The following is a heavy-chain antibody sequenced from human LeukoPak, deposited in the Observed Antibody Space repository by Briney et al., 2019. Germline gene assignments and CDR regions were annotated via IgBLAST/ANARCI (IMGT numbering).Heavy chain of an antibody. J-gene: IGHJ3*02. CDR3: ARDRRNGGNPNAFDI. Sequence: SVKVSCKASGGTFISYAISWVRQAPGQGLEWMGGIIPIFGTANYAQKFQGRVTITADESTSTAYMELSSLRSEDTAVYYCARDRRNGGNPNAFDIWGQGTMVTVSS. CDR1: GGTFISYA. D-gene: IGHD4-23*01. CDR2: IIPIFGTA. V-gene: IGHV1-69*13.